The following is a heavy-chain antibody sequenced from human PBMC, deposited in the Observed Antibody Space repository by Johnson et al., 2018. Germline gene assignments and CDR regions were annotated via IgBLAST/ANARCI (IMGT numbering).Heavy chain of an antibody. CDR2: ISWNSGSI. CDR1: GFTFDDYA. D-gene: IGHD5-18*01. CDR3: AKDARGYSYGDDAFDI. V-gene: IGHV3-9*01. J-gene: IGHJ3*02. Sequence: VQLVESGGGLVQPGRSLRLSCAASGFTFDDYAMHWVRQAPGKGLEWVSGISWNSGSIGYADSVKGRFTISRDNAKNSLYLQMNSLRAEDTALYYCAKDARGYSYGDDAFDIWGQGTMVTVSS.